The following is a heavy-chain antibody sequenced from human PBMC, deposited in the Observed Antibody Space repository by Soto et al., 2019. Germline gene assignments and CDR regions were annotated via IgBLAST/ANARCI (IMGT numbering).Heavy chain of an antibody. CDR1: GFTFSSYG. V-gene: IGHV3-30*19. D-gene: IGHD6-13*01. J-gene: IGHJ4*02. CDR2: IWYDGSNK. Sequence: QVQLVESGGGVVQPGRSLRLSCAASGFTFSSYGMHWVRQAPGKGLEWVAVIWYDGSNKYYADSVKGRFTISRDNSKNTLYLQMNSLRAEDTAVYYCARVRGSSWYEIDYWGQGTLVTVSS. CDR3: ARVRGSSWYEIDY.